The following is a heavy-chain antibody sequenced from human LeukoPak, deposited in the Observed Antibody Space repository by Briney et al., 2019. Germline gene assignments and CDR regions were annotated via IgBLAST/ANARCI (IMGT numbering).Heavy chain of an antibody. D-gene: IGHD3-9*01. CDR2: ITTTAEST. Sequence: GGSLRLSCAATGFTFSDFAMSWVHQSPGTGLEWVSSITTTAESTYYADSVKGRFTISRDNSGSTLHLQMNSLGIEDSAFYYCAKRLSRGYFGRLIFDYWGQGALVTVSS. J-gene: IGHJ4*02. V-gene: IGHV3-23*01. CDR3: AKRLSRGYFGRLIFDY. CDR1: GFTFSDFA.